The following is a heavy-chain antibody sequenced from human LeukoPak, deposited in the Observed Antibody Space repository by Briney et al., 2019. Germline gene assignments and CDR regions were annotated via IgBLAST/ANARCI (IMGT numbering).Heavy chain of an antibody. J-gene: IGHJ4*02. CDR1: GFTFDDYA. CDR3: AKDERISSDSSGYLSWEG. D-gene: IGHD3-22*01. CDR2: INWNSGSI. Sequence: GGSLRLSCAASGFTFDDYAMHWVRQAPGKGLEWVSGINWNSGSIGYADSVKGRFTISRDNSKNTLYLQMNSLRAEDTAVYYCAKDERISSDSSGYLSWEGWGQGTLVTVSS. V-gene: IGHV3-9*01.